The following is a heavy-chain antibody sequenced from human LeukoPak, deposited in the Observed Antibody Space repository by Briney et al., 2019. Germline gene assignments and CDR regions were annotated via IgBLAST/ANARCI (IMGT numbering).Heavy chain of an antibody. CDR1: GFTVSSNY. Sequence: GGSLRLSCAASGFTVSSNYMSWVRQAPGKGLKWVSVIYSGGSTYYADSVKGRFTISRDNSKNTLYLQMNSLRAEDTAVYYCASEVLLWFGELFTSWGQGTLVTVSS. J-gene: IGHJ4*02. V-gene: IGHV3-66*01. D-gene: IGHD3-10*01. CDR2: IYSGGST. CDR3: ASEVLLWFGELFTS.